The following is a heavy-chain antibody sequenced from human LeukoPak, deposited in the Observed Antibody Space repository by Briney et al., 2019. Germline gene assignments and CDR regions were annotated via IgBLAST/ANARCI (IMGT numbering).Heavy chain of an antibody. CDR2: IYGVA. CDR1: GFTVSSNY. D-gene: IGHD1-1*01. V-gene: IGHV3-53*01. J-gene: IGHJ2*01. Sequence: GGSLRLSCAASGFTVSSNYMGWVRQAPGKGLEWVSIIYGVAYYADSVKGRFTVSRDSSRNTLYLQMNSLRAEDTAVYYCARTANDYWYFDLWGRGTLVTVSS. CDR3: ARTANDYWYFDL.